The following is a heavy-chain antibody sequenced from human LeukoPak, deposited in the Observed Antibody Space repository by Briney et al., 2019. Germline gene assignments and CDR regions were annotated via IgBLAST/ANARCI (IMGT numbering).Heavy chain of an antibody. D-gene: IGHD3-22*01. CDR1: GGSISSYY. CDR3: ARGAPYYYDSSGPSWFDP. Sequence: SQTLSLTCTVSGGSISSYYWSWIRQPPGKGLEWIGYIYYSGSTNYNPSLKSRVTISVDTSKNQFSLKLSSVTAADTAVYYCARGAPYYYDSSGPSWFDPWGQGTLVTVSS. CDR2: IYYSGST. J-gene: IGHJ5*02. V-gene: IGHV4-59*01.